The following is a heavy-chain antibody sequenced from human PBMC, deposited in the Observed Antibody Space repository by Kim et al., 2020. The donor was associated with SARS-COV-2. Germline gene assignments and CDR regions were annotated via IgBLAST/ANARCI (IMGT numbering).Heavy chain of an antibody. D-gene: IGHD1-1*01. V-gene: IGHV1-2*06. CDR1: GYTFSDYY. J-gene: IGHJ4*02. CDR2: INPNNGDT. Sequence: ASVKVSCKASGYTFSDYYLHWVQQAPGQGLEWMGRINPNNGDTNYSQKFQGRVTMTRDTSISTAYMELSRLTSDDTAVYYCARAEGEATGTTGDFWGQGTLVTVSS. CDR3: ARAEGEATGTTGDF.